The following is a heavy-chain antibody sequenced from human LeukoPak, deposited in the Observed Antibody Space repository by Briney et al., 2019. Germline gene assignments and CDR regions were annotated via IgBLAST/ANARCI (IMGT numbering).Heavy chain of an antibody. V-gene: IGHV3-43D*04. CDR3: AKTGSSWAHFDY. Sequence: PGRSLRLSCAASGFTFDDYAMHWVRQAPGKGLEWVSLINWDGSSTYYADSVKGRFTISRDNSKNSLYLQMNSLRAEDTALYYCAKTGSSWAHFDYWGQGTLVTVSS. CDR1: GFTFDDYA. J-gene: IGHJ4*02. D-gene: IGHD6-13*01. CDR2: INWDGSST.